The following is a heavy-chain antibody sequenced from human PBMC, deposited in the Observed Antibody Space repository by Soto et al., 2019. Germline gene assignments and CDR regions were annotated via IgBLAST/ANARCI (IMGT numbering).Heavy chain of an antibody. V-gene: IGHV3-21*01. D-gene: IGHD6-6*01. CDR1: GFTFSSYS. CDR2: ISSSSSYI. Sequence: GGSLRLSCAASGFTFSSYSMNWVRQAPGKGLEWVSSISSSSSYIYYADSVKGRFTISRDNAKNSLYLQMNSLRAEDTAVYYCARDFGNSSSSLYYYYYYMDVWGKGTTVTVSS. CDR3: ARDFGNSSSSLYYYYYYMDV. J-gene: IGHJ6*03.